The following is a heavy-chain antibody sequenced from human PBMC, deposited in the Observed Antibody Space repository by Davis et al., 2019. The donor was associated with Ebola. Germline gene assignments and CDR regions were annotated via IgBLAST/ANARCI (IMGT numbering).Heavy chain of an antibody. J-gene: IGHJ4*02. D-gene: IGHD3-22*01. CDR1: GGSISSSSYY. V-gene: IGHV4-39*01. CDR2: IYYSGST. Sequence: SETLSLTCTVSGGSISSSSYYWGWIRQPPGKGLEWIGSIYYSGSTYYNASLKRRVTISVDTSKNQFSLKLSSVTAADTAVYYCAKILGSGYSSDYWGQGTLVTVSS. CDR3: AKILGSGYSSDY.